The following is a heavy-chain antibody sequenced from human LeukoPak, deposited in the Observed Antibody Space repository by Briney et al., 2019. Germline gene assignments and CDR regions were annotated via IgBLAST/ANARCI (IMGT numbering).Heavy chain of an antibody. CDR2: IYSGGST. CDR1: GFTVSSNY. D-gene: IGHD3-22*01. CDR3: AKSGPHYYDSSEDWFDP. Sequence: GGSLRLSCAASGFTVSSNYMSWVRQAPGKGLEWVSVIYSGGSTYYADSVKGRFTISRDNSKNSLNLQMNSLRAEDTAVYYCAKSGPHYYDSSEDWFDPWGQGTLVTVSS. V-gene: IGHV3-53*01. J-gene: IGHJ5*02.